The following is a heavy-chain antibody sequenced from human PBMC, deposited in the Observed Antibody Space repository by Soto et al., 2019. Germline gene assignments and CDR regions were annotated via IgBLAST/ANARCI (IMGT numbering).Heavy chain of an antibody. CDR3: AKGGWRSFDI. J-gene: IGHJ3*02. CDR2: FYYSGST. D-gene: IGHD3-3*01. CDR1: GGSISSYY. Sequence: QVQLQESGPGLVKPSETLSLTCTVSGGSISSYYWSWVRQPPGKGLEWIGYFYYSGSTNYNPSLKSRVTISVDTSKNQFSLKLSSVTAADTAVYYCAKGGWRSFDIWGQGTMVTVSS. V-gene: IGHV4-59*01.